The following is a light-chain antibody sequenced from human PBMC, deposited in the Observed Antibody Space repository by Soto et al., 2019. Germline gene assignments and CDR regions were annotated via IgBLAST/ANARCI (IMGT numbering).Light chain of an antibody. J-gene: IGKJ3*01. CDR3: MQNIYWPFT. CDR2: QVS. Sequence: DVVMTQSPLSLPVTLGQPASISCRSSQSLLYSDGKTYLSWFHQRPGQSPRRLIYQVSTRDTGVTVRFTASGSGTDFTLRISRVEAEDLGVYYCMQNIYWPFTFGPGTKVDFK. CDR1: QSLLYSDGKTY. V-gene: IGKV2-30*01.